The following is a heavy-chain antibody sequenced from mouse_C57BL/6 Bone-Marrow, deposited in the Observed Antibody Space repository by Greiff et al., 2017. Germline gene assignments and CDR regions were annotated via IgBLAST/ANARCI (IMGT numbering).Heavy chain of an antibody. CDR1: GYSITSGYY. D-gene: IGHD1-1*01. CDR3: ARGGYYGSSYGWYFDV. J-gene: IGHJ1*03. Sequence: EVKLVESGPGLVKPSQSLSLTCSVTGYSITSGYYWNWIRQFPGNKLEWMGYISYDGSNNYNPSLKNRISITRDTSKNQFFLKLNSVTTEDTATYYCARGGYYGSSYGWYFDVWGTGTTVTVSS. CDR2: ISYDGSN. V-gene: IGHV3-6*01.